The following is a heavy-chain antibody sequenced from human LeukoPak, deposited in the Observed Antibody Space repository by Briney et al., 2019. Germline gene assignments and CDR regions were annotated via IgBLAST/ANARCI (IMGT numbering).Heavy chain of an antibody. D-gene: IGHD3-22*01. CDR1: GFTFDDYA. J-gene: IGHJ3*02. CDR2: ISWNSGSI. Sequence: GGSLRLSCAASGFTFDDYAMHWVRQAPGKGLEWVSGISWNSGSIGYADSVKGRFTISRDNAKNSLYLQMNSLRAEDTALYYCAKGSPPTYYYDSSGYAFDIWGQGTMVTVSS. V-gene: IGHV3-9*01. CDR3: AKGSPPTYYYDSSGYAFDI.